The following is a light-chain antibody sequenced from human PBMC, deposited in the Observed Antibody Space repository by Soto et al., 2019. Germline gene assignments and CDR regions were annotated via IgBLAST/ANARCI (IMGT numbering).Light chain of an antibody. CDR1: QGTSSY. J-gene: IGKJ5*01. Sequence: DIEFTHTTYFLSTSVGDRVTITCRASQGTSSYLAWFQQKPGRAPNLLIYGASTLQSGVPARFSGSGSGTDFTLTISSLEPEDFAVYYCQQRSNWPPITVGQGTRLEI. V-gene: IGKV1-9*01. CDR3: QQRSNWPPIT. CDR2: GAS.